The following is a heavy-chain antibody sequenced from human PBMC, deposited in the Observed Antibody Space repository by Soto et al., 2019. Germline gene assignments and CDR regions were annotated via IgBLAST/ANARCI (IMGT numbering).Heavy chain of an antibody. Sequence: HWVRQAPGKGLEWVAFISYDGSNEYYVDSVKGRFTISRDNSKNTLHLQMNSLRAADTAVYYCAKDKGVTALKYYFDYWGQGTLVTVSS. J-gene: IGHJ4*02. D-gene: IGHD2-8*01. V-gene: IGHV3-30*18. CDR3: AKDKGVTALKYYFDY. CDR2: ISYDGSNE.